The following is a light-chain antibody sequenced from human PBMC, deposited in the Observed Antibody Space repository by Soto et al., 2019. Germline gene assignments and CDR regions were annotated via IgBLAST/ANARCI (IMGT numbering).Light chain of an antibody. CDR1: QTVGVR. Sequence: EIVLTQSPATLASSAGERATLSCRASQTVGVRLAWYQHKPGQAPRLIIYEASNRAAGIPARFSGSGSGTDFTLTITSLEPEDFAFYYCHQRQRWPRTLGQGTKVDI. J-gene: IGKJ1*01. CDR2: EAS. CDR3: HQRQRWPRT. V-gene: IGKV3-11*01.